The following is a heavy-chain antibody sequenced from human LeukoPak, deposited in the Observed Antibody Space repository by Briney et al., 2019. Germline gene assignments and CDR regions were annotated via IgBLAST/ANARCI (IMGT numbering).Heavy chain of an antibody. V-gene: IGHV3-21*06. Sequence: GGSLRLSCAASGFTFSSYAMSWVRQAPGKGLEWVSSISGSGAYIYYADSVKGRFTISRDSAKNSLYLQMNSLRAEDTALYYCAGRCSVTRCHFSYYGMDVWGQGTTVTVSS. CDR2: ISGSGAYI. D-gene: IGHD2-15*01. CDR3: AGRCSVTRCHFSYYGMDV. CDR1: GFTFSSYA. J-gene: IGHJ6*02.